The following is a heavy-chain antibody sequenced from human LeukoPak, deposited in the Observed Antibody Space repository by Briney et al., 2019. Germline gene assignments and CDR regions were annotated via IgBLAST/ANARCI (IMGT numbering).Heavy chain of an antibody. CDR3: ARDVTLGNFDY. J-gene: IGHJ4*02. V-gene: IGHV3-21*01. CDR1: GFTFSSYS. D-gene: IGHD3-16*01. CDR2: ISSSSYI. Sequence: GGSLRLSCAASGFTFSSYSMNWVRQAPGKGLEWVSSISSSSYIYYADSVKGRFTISRDNAKNSLYLQMNSLRAEDTAVYYCARDVTLGNFDYWGQGILVIVSS.